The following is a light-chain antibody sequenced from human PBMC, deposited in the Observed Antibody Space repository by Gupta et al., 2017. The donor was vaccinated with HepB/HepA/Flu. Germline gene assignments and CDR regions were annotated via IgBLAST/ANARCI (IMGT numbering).Light chain of an antibody. J-gene: IGLJ2*01. Sequence: QSALTQPRSVSGSPGQSVTISCTGTSSDVGAYNYVSWYQQHPDKAPKLIVYGVTQRPSGVPDRVSGSKSDNTASLTISGLQSDDESIYYCCSYAGNYSLLFGGGTELTVL. V-gene: IGLV2-11*01. CDR1: SSDVGAYNY. CDR3: CSYAGNYSLL. CDR2: GVT.